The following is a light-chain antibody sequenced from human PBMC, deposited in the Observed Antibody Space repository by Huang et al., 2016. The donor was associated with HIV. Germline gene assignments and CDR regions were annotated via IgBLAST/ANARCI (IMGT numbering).Light chain of an antibody. CDR3: QQYSDYPRT. CDR2: ATS. CDR1: HDISDY. V-gene: IGKV1-16*01. J-gene: IGKJ2*01. Sequence: DIQMTQSPSSLSASVGDRVTITCRASHDISDYLAWFQQKPGKAPKSLIFATSTLHSGVPSRFSGSGSGTAFTLTINNLQPEDFATYYCQQYSDYPRTFGQGTKLDIK.